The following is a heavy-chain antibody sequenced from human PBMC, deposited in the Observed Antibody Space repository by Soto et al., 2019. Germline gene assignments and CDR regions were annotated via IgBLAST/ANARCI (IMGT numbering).Heavy chain of an antibody. CDR1: GFTLSNAG. Sequence: EVQLVESGGGLVKPGGSLRLSCAASGFTLSNAGMNWVRQAPGKGLEWAGRIKSKTDGGTTDYAAPVKGRFTISRDDSKNTLYLQMNSLKTEDTAVYYCTTGQYCGGDCYSLDYWGQGTLVTVSS. J-gene: IGHJ4*02. CDR3: TTGQYCGGDCYSLDY. D-gene: IGHD2-21*02. CDR2: IKSKTDGGTT. V-gene: IGHV3-15*07.